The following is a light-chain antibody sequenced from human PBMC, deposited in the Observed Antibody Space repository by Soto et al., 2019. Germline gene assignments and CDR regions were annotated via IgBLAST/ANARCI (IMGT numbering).Light chain of an antibody. CDR3: QQYHNWPQT. CDR2: GAS. CDR1: QSVSSN. J-gene: IGKJ3*01. V-gene: IGKV3-15*01. Sequence: EIVMTQSPATLSVSPGERATLSCRASQSVSSNLAWYQQKPGQAPRLLIYGASTRATGIPARFSGSGSGTEFTLTISSLQSEDFAVYYCQQYHNWPQTFGPGTKVDIK.